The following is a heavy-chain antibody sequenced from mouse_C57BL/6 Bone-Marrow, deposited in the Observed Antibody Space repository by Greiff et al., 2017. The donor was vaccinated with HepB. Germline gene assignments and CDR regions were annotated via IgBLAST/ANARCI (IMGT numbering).Heavy chain of an antibody. CDR2: IYPRSGNT. Sequence: VQLQQSGAELARPGASVKLSCKASGYTFTSYGISWVKQRTGQGLEWIGEIYPRSGNTYYNEKFKGKATLTADKSTSTAYMELRSLTSEDSAVYFCARDYGSRENYFDYWGQGTTLTVSS. J-gene: IGHJ2*01. V-gene: IGHV1-81*01. CDR1: GYTFTSYG. D-gene: IGHD1-1*01. CDR3: ARDYGSRENYFDY.